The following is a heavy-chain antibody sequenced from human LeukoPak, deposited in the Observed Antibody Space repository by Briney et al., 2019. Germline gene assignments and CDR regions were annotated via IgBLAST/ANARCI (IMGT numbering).Heavy chain of an antibody. CDR1: GFTFDDYA. V-gene: IGHV3-9*01. Sequence: PGGSLRLSCAASGFTFDDYAMHWVRQAPGKGLEWVSGISWNSGSIGYADSVKGRFTISRDNAKNSLYLQMNSLRAEDTALYYYAKDIGRLIAAAGTLNYYYYGMDVWGQGTTVTVSS. D-gene: IGHD6-13*01. CDR2: ISWNSGSI. J-gene: IGHJ6*02. CDR3: AKDIGRLIAAAGTLNYYYYGMDV.